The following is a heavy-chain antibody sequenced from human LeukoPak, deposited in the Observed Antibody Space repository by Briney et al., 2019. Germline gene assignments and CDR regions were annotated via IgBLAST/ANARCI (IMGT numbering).Heavy chain of an antibody. D-gene: IGHD3-9*01. V-gene: IGHV4-34*01. CDR1: GGSFSGYY. Sequence: KASETLSLTCAVYGGSFSGYYWSWIRQPPGKGLKWIGEINHSGSTNYNPSLKSRVTISVDTSKNQFSLKLSSVTAADTAVYFWPRPAYDILTGYKNWSFDYWGQGTLVTVSS. J-gene: IGHJ4*02. CDR3: PRPAYDILTGYKNWSFDY. CDR2: INHSGST.